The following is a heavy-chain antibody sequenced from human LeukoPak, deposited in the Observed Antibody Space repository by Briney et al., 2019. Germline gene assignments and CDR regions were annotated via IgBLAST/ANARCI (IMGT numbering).Heavy chain of an antibody. CDR3: ARDGASYGSNWFDS. Sequence: PSETLSLTCTVSGGSISSSSYYWGWIRQPPGKGLEWIGSIYYSGSTYYNPSLKSRVTISIDTSKNQFSLKLKSVTAADTAVYFCARDGASYGSNWFDSWGQGTRVTVSS. J-gene: IGHJ5*01. CDR1: GGSISSSSYY. CDR2: IYYSGST. V-gene: IGHV4-39*07. D-gene: IGHD5-24*01.